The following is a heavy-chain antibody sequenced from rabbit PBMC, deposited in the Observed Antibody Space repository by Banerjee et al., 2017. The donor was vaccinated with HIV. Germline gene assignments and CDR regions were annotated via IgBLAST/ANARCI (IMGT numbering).Heavy chain of an antibody. CDR2: TIVTSSGST. Sequence: ESGGDLVKPGASLTLTCTASGFSFSSSSYIYWVRQAPGKGLEWIATIVTSSGSTWYASWAKGRFTISKTSSTTVTLQMTSLTAADTATYFCARGDLWGPGTLVTVS. J-gene: IGHJ4*01. CDR1: GFSFSSSSY. V-gene: IGHV1S40*01. CDR3: ARGDL.